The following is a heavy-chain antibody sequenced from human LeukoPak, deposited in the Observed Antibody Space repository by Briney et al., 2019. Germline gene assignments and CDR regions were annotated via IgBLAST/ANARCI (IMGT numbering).Heavy chain of an antibody. CDR1: GFTFSSYA. J-gene: IGHJ3*02. CDR3: ANLDNGDYSYDAFDI. CDR2: ISGSGGST. D-gene: IGHD4-17*01. Sequence: GGSLRLSCAASGFTFSSYAMSWVRQAPGKGLEWVSAISGSGGSTYYADSVKGRFTISRDNSKNTLYLQMNSLRAEDTAVYYCANLDNGDYSYDAFDIWGQGTMVTVSS. V-gene: IGHV3-23*01.